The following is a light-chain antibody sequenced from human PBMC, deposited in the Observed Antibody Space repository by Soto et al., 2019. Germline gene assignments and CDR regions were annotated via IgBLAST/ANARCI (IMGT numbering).Light chain of an antibody. Sequence: DIQMTQSPSTLSASVGDRVTITCRASQSISTWLAWYQQKPGKAPKVLIYKASSLESGVPSRFSGSGSGTEFTLTISSLQPDDFATYYCQQYNSYPTFGQGTKADIK. V-gene: IGKV1-5*03. CDR2: KAS. CDR1: QSISTW. CDR3: QQYNSYPT. J-gene: IGKJ1*01.